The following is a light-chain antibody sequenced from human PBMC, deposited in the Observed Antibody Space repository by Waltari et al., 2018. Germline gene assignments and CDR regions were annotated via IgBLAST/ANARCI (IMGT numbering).Light chain of an antibody. J-gene: IGLJ3*02. V-gene: IGLV3-21*02. CDR3: QVWDTSSDHLWV. Sequence: SYVLTQPPSVSVAPGQTARISCGGNKIGSKGVHWYRQKPGQAPVLVVYDNSDRPSGIPERLSGSNSGNTATLTINSVEAGDEADYYCQVWDTSSDHLWVFGGGTKLTVL. CDR2: DNS. CDR1: KIGSKG.